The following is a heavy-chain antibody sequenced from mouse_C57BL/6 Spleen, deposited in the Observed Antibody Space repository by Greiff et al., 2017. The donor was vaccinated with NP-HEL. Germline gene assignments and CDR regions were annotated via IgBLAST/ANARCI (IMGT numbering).Heavy chain of an antibody. CDR1: GFNIKDDY. CDR2: IDPENGDT. D-gene: IGHD1-1*01. J-gene: IGHJ3*01. CDR3: TTQLRVTVAY. V-gene: IGHV14-4*01. Sequence: VQLQQPGAELVRPGASVKLSCTASGFNIKDDYMHWVKQRPEQGLEWIGWIDPENGDTEYASKFQGKATITADTSSNTAYLQLSSLTSEDTAVYYCTTQLRVTVAYWGQGTLVTVSA.